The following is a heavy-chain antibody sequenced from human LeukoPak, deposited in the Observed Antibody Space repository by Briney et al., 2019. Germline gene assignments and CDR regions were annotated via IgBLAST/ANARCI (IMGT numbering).Heavy chain of an antibody. CDR2: ISSSSTFI. D-gene: IGHD3-22*01. CDR3: ARDQTYDNRPWVGAFDI. CDR1: GFTFGRHS. Sequence: PGGSLRLACTASGFTFGRHSMNWVRQAPGQGLEWVSFISSSSTFIDYADSVKGRFNISRDNANKMVYLQMNSLRPEDTAIYYCARDQTYDNRPWVGAFDIWGRGTLVTVSS. V-gene: IGHV3-21*04. J-gene: IGHJ3*02.